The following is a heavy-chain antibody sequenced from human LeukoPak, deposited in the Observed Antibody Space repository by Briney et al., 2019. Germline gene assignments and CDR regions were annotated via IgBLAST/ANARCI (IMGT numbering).Heavy chain of an antibody. CDR3: AKSPTHYYYYYYMDV. CDR2: ISSSSSYI. V-gene: IGHV3-21*01. J-gene: IGHJ6*03. CDR1: GFTFSSYS. Sequence: GGSLRLSCAASGFTFSSYSMNWVRQAPGKGLEWVSSISSSSSYIYYADSVKGRFTISRDNSKNTLYLQMNSLRAEDTAVYYCAKSPTHYYYYYYMDVWGKGTTVTVSS.